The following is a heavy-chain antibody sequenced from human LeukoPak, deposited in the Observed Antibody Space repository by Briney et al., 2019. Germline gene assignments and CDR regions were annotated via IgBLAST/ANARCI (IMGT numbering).Heavy chain of an antibody. CDR3: TRDKAADYGLFDY. CDR1: GFAFSGYW. V-gene: IGHV3-74*01. D-gene: IGHD3-16*01. CDR2: INSDGITT. J-gene: IGHJ4*02. Sequence: GGSLRLSCAASGFAFSGYWMHWVRQAPGKGPVWVSRINSDGITTSYADSVKGRFTISRDNAKNTLYLQMNSLRAEDTAVYYCTRDKAADYGLFDYWGQGTLVTVSS.